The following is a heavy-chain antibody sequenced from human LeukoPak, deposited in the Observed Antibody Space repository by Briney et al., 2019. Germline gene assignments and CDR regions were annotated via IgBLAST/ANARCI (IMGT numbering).Heavy chain of an antibody. D-gene: IGHD3-22*01. Sequence: GGSLRLSCAASGFTFSSYGMHWVRQAPGKGLGWVAVISYDGSNKYYADSVKGRFTISRDNSKNTLYLQMNSLRAEDTAVYYCAKDQPYHYYDSSGYLSYWGQGTLVTVSS. CDR3: AKDQPYHYYDSSGYLSY. CDR1: GFTFSSYG. J-gene: IGHJ4*02. V-gene: IGHV3-30*18. CDR2: ISYDGSNK.